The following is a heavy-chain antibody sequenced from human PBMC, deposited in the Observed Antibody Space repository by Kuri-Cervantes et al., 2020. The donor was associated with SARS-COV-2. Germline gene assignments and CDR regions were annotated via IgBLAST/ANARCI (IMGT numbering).Heavy chain of an antibody. V-gene: IGHV1-69*04. CDR1: GGTFSSYA. CDR3: TFDYYDSSGYFLFDY. J-gene: IGHJ4*02. CDR2: IIPILGIA. D-gene: IGHD3-22*01. Sequence: SVKVSCKASGGTFSSYAISWVRQAPGQGLEWMGRIIPILGIANYAQKFQGRVTITADKSTSTAYMELSSLRSEDTAVYYCTFDYYDSSGYFLFDYWGQGTLVTVSS.